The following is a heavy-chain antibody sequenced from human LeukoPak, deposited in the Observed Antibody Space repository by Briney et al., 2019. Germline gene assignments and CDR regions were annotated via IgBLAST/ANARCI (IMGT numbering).Heavy chain of an antibody. V-gene: IGHV1-2*02. CDR3: APSAYSDYGLEHFDY. CDR1: GGTFSSYT. J-gene: IGHJ4*02. Sequence: ASVKVSCKASGGTFSSYTISWVRQAPGQGLEWMGWINPNSGGTNYAQKFQGRVTMTRDTSISTAYMELSRLRSDDTAVYYCAPSAYSDYGLEHFDYWGQGTLVTVSS. D-gene: IGHD5-12*01. CDR2: INPNSGGT.